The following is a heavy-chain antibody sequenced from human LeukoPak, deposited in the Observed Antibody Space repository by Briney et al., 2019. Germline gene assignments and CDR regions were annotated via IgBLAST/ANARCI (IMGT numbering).Heavy chain of an antibody. J-gene: IGHJ4*02. CDR2: IRYDGSNK. D-gene: IGHD5-12*01. V-gene: IGHV3-30*02. CDR1: GFTFSSYG. CDR3: ARVSGYDPLGWEYYFDY. Sequence: GGSLRLSCAASGFTFSSYGMHWVRQAPGKGLEWVAFIRYDGSNKYYADSVKGRFTISRDNSKNTLYLQMNSLRAEDTAVYYCARVSGYDPLGWEYYFDYWGQGTLVTVSS.